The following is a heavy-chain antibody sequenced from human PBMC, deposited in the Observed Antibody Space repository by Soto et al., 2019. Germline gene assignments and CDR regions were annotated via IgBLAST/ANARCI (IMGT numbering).Heavy chain of an antibody. CDR2: IYSGGST. J-gene: IGHJ6*02. Sequence: PGGSLRLSCAASGFPVSSNYMSWVRQAPGKGLEWVSVIYSGGSTYYADSVKGRFTISRDNSKNTLYLQMNSLRAEDTAVYYCARGYCSSTSCYVEDCYYYYGMDVWGQGTTVTVSS. V-gene: IGHV3-53*01. CDR3: ARGYCSSTSCYVEDCYYYYGMDV. D-gene: IGHD2-2*01. CDR1: GFPVSSNY.